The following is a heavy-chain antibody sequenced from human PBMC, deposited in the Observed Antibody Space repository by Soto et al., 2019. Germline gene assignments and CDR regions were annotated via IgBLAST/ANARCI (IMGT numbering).Heavy chain of an antibody. CDR2: INTHNGNT. Sequence: QVQLEQSAPEVKKPGASVKVSYKASGYTFTTYGISWVRQAPGQGLEWLGWINTHNGNTNYAQNLQGRVIMTADTSTSTAYMEVRSLRSDDTAIYYCTREGSAPYYYYGMDAWGQGTTVTVSS. D-gene: IGHD3-10*01. CDR1: GYTFTTYG. CDR3: TREGSAPYYYYGMDA. V-gene: IGHV1-18*01. J-gene: IGHJ6*02.